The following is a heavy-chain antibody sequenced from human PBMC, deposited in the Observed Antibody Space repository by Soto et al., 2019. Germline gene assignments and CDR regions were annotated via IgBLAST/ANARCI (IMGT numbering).Heavy chain of an antibody. CDR1: GFTFSSYG. Sequence: GGSLRLSCAASGFTFSSYGMHWVRQAPGKGLEWVAVISYDGSNKYYADSVKGRFTISRDNSKNTLYLQMNSLRAEDTAVYYCAKVRYCSGGSCFAPSPFDYWGQGTLVTVSS. CDR2: ISYDGSNK. CDR3: AKVRYCSGGSCFAPSPFDY. V-gene: IGHV3-30*18. D-gene: IGHD2-15*01. J-gene: IGHJ4*02.